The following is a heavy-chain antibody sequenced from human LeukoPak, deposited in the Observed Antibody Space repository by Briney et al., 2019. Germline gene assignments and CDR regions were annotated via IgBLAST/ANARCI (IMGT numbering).Heavy chain of an antibody. CDR3: ARQYYYDTSGYDAFDI. V-gene: IGHV3-48*03. CDR1: GFTFSSYE. D-gene: IGHD3-22*01. J-gene: IGHJ3*02. Sequence: GGSLRLSCAASGFTFSSYELNWVRQTPGKGLEWVSYISSSGSSIYYADSVKGRFTISRDNAKSSLCLQMNSLRAEDTAVYYCARQYYYDTSGYDAFDIWGQGTMVTVSS. CDR2: ISSSGSSI.